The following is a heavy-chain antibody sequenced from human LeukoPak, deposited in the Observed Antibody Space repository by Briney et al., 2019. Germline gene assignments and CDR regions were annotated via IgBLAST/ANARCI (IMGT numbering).Heavy chain of an antibody. V-gene: IGHV1-69*05. D-gene: IGHD3-22*01. CDR3: ATVKNYYDPSGLDY. CDR2: IIPIFGTA. J-gene: IGHJ4*02. Sequence: SVKVSCYTSGGTFSSYAISLVPQSPVHCLDWIARIIPIFGTANYAQKFQGRVTITTEESTSTAYMELSSLRSEDTAVYYCATVKNYYDPSGLDYWGQGTLVTVSS. CDR1: GGTFSSYA.